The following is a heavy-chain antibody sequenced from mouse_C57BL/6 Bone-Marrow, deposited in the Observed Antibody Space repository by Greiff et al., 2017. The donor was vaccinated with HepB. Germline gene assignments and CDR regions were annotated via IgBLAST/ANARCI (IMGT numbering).Heavy chain of an antibody. CDR2: IYPRDGST. CDR3: ARWGYYGILYYFDY. J-gene: IGHJ2*01. Sequence: QVQLQQSGAELVKPGASVKLSCKASGYTFTSYDINWVKQRPGQGLEWIGGIYPRDGSTKYNEKFKGKATLTVDTSSSTAYMELHSLTSEDSAVYFCARWGYYGILYYFDYWGQGTTLTVSS. CDR1: GYTFTSYD. D-gene: IGHD1-1*01. V-gene: IGHV1-85*01.